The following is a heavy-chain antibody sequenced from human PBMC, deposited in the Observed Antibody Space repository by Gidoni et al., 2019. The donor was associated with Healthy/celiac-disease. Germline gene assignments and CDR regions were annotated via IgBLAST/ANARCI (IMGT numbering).Heavy chain of an antibody. CDR1: GFTLSSYA. V-gene: IGHV3-23*01. CDR3: AKALNAYYDFWSGYDYYYYYGMDV. CDR2: ISGSGGST. Sequence: EVQLLESGGGLVQPGGSLRLSCAASGFTLSSYAMIWVRPAPGKGLEWVSAISGSGGSTYYADSVKGRFTISRDNAKNTLYLQMNSLRAEDTAVYYCAKALNAYYDFWSGYDYYYYYGMDVWGQGTTVTVSS. D-gene: IGHD3-3*01. J-gene: IGHJ6*02.